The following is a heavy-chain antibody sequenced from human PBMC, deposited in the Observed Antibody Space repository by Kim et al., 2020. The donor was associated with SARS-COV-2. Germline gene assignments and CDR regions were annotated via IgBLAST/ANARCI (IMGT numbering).Heavy chain of an antibody. J-gene: IGHJ4*02. Sequence: AQKFQGRVTITADKSTSTAYMELSSLRSEDTAVYYCARDNYYDRSRGFDYWGQGTLVTVSS. V-gene: IGHV1-69*04. CDR3: ARDNYYDRSRGFDY. D-gene: IGHD3-22*01.